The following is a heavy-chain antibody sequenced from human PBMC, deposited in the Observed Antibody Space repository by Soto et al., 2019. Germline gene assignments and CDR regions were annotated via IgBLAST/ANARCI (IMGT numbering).Heavy chain of an antibody. CDR1: VYTFTSYG. D-gene: IGHD6-19*01. V-gene: IGHV1-18*01. CDR2: ISAYNGNT. J-gene: IGHJ6*02. Sequence: ASVKVSCTASVYTFTSYGISWVRQAPGQGLEWMGWISAYNGNTNYAQKLQGRDTMTTDTSTSTAYMELRSLRSDDTAVYYCARASAPGIAVAGTGYYYYYGMDVWGQGTTVTVSS. CDR3: ARASAPGIAVAGTGYYYYYGMDV.